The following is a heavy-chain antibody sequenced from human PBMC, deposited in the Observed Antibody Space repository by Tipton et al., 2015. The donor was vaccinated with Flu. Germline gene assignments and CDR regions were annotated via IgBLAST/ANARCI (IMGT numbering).Heavy chain of an antibody. CDR2: VYYSGGSP. D-gene: IGHD3-10*01. J-gene: IGHJ5*02. Sequence: TLSLTCTVSRGSINSYYWSWIRQTPGRGLEWIGSVYYSGGSPNYNPPFKSRVTISVDRSKNQFSLKLSSVTAADTAVYYCARYGSTSYNCWFVPWGQGTLITVSS. CDR1: RGSINSYY. CDR3: ARYGSTSYNCWFVP. V-gene: IGHV4-59*08.